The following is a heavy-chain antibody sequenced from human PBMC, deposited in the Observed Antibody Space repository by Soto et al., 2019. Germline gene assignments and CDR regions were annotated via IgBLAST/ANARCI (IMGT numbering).Heavy chain of an antibody. J-gene: IGHJ5*02. CDR3: ARDPEQWLARGWFDP. D-gene: IGHD6-19*01. V-gene: IGHV1-69*01. Sequence: QVQLVQSGAEVKKPGSSVKVSCKASGGTFSSYAISWVRQAPGQGLEWMGGIIPIFGTANYAQKFQGRVTITADESTSTDYMELSSLRSEDTAVYYCARDPEQWLARGWFDPWVQGTLVTVSS. CDR1: GGTFSSYA. CDR2: IIPIFGTA.